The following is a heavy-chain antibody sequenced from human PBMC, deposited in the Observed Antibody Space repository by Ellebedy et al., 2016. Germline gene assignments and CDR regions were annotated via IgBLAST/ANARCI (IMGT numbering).Heavy chain of an antibody. CDR3: ARGGDEALADALDN. CDR1: GGSIRSYF. D-gene: IGHD3-3*02. CDR2: ISYTGNT. V-gene: IGHV4-59*01. J-gene: IGHJ4*02. Sequence: SETLSLTCTISGGSIRSYFWSWLRQPPGKGLEWIAFISYTGNTNYNPSLKSRVTISVDTSNNQFSLKLTSVTAADTAVYYCARGGDEALADALDNWGQGILVTVSS.